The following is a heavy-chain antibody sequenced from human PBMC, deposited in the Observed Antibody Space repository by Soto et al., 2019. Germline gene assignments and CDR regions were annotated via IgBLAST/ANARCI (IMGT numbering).Heavy chain of an antibody. V-gene: IGHV4-34*01. Sequence: QVQLQQWGAGLLKPSETLSLTCAVYGGSFSGYYWSWIRQPPGKGLEWIGEINHSGSTNYNPSLKSRVTISVDTSKNQFGLKVSFVTAAYTAVYYFTRRVYDFWSGYYRERNYYCYSYMDFWGKGTTVTVSS. D-gene: IGHD3-3*01. CDR3: TRRVYDFWSGYYRERNYYCYSYMDF. CDR2: INHSGST. CDR1: GGSFSGYY. J-gene: IGHJ6*03.